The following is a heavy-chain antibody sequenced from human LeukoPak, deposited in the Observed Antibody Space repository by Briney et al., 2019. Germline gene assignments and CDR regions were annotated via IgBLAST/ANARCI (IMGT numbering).Heavy chain of an antibody. V-gene: IGHV1-2*02. CDR1: GYTVTGYH. Sequence: ASVKVSCKASGYTVTGYHMHWVRQAPGQGLEWMGWINPNSGGTNYAQKFQGRVTMTRDTSINTAYMELSRLRSDDTAVYYCARGYDYVWGSYRPYYFDYWGQGTLVTVSS. CDR2: INPNSGGT. CDR3: ARGYDYVWGSYRPYYFDY. D-gene: IGHD3-16*02. J-gene: IGHJ4*02.